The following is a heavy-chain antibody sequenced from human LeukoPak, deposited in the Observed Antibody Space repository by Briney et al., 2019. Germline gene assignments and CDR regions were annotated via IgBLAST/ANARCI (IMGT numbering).Heavy chain of an antibody. J-gene: IGHJ4*02. CDR3: ARQPRYSSGWYDFDY. D-gene: IGHD6-19*01. V-gene: IGHV3-11*01. CDR1: GFTFSDYY. CDR2: INYNGGTT. Sequence: PGGSLRLSCAVSGFTFSDYYMSWIRQAPGKGLEWISYINYNGGTTYYADSVKGRFTISRDNGKDSLYLQMNSLSAEDTAVYYCARQPRYSSGWYDFDYWGQGTLVTVSS.